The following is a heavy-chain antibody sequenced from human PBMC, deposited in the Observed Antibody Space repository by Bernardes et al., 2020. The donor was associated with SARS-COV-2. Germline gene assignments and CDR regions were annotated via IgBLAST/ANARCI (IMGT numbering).Heavy chain of an antibody. D-gene: IGHD6-13*01. CDR3: ARDKVDSSSWAGYFDL. CDR1: GFTFSSYA. Sequence: GGSLRLSCAASGFTFSSYAMSWVRQAPGKGLEWVSAISGSGGSTYYADSVKGRFTISRDNSKNTLYLQMNSLRAEDTAVYYCARDKVDSSSWAGYFDLWGRGTLVTVSS. J-gene: IGHJ2*01. V-gene: IGHV3-23*01. CDR2: ISGSGGST.